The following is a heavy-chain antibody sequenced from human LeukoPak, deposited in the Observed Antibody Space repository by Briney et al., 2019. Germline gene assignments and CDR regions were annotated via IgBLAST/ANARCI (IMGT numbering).Heavy chain of an antibody. CDR3: ARGLKVVPAALVY. V-gene: IGHV1-2*02. J-gene: IGHJ4*02. Sequence: ASVKVSCKASGYTFTGYYMHWVRQAPGQGLEWMGWINPNSGGTNYAQKFRGRVTMTRDTSISTAYMELSRLRSDDTAVYYCARGLKVVPAALVYWGQGTLVTVSS. CDR2: INPNSGGT. D-gene: IGHD2-2*01. CDR1: GYTFTGYY.